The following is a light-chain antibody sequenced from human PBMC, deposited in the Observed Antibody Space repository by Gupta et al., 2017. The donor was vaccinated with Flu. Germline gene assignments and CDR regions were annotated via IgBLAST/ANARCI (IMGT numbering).Light chain of an antibody. J-gene: IGLJ2*01. CDR2: EVS. CDR3: SSYTSSSTRHVV. CDR1: SSDVGGYNY. V-gene: IGLV2-14*01. Sequence: QSALTQPASVYGSPGPSITISCTGTSSDVGGYNYVSWYQQHPGKAPKLMIYEVSNRPLGVSNRFSGSKSGNTASLTISGLQAEDEADYYCSSYTSSSTRHVVFGGGTKLTVL.